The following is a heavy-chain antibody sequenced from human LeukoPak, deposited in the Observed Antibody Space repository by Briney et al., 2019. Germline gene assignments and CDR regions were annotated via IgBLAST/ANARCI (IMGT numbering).Heavy chain of an antibody. J-gene: IGHJ5*02. CDR1: GGSIRTSDYY. CDR2: IDYSGST. CDR3: GRHSSSTSGSNWFDP. Sequence: PSETLSLTCTVSGGSIRTSDYYWGWIRQPPGKGLEWIGSIDYSGSTFYNPSLKSRVAISVDTSKSQFSLKLSSVTAADTAVYYCGRHSSSTSGSNWFDPWGQGTLVTVSS. V-gene: IGHV4-39*01. D-gene: IGHD2-2*01.